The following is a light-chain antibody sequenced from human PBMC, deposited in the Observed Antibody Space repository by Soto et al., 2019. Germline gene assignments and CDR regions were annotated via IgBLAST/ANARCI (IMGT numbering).Light chain of an antibody. Sequence: AIQMTQSPSSLSASVGDRITITCRASQSIESDLSWYQQRPGKAPKLLIYAASNVHSGVPPRFSGSRSGTEFTLTISDLHPEDFASYYCLQDHDDSWTFGQGTKVDIK. CDR3: LQDHDDSWT. CDR2: AAS. J-gene: IGKJ1*01. CDR1: QSIESD. V-gene: IGKV1-6*01.